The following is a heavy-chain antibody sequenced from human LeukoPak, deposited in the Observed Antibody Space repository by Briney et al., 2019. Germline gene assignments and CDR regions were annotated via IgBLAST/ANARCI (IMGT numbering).Heavy chain of an antibody. CDR3: ARDGYPFDY. CDR2: ISANNGNT. V-gene: IGHV1-18*01. D-gene: IGHD5-12*01. J-gene: IGHJ4*02. CDR1: GYTFTNYG. Sequence: ASVKVSCKAPGYTFTNYGISWVRQAPGQGLEWMGWISANNGNTNYEQKVQGRVTMTTDTSTSTAYMELRSLRSDDTAVYYCARDGYPFDYWGQGTLVTVSS.